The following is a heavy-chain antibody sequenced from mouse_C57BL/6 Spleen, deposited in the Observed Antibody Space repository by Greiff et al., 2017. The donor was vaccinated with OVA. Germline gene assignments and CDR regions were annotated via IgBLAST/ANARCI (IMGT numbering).Heavy chain of an antibody. D-gene: IGHD2-3*01. Sequence: QVQLKQSGAELARPGASVKLSCKASGYTFTSSGISWVKQRTGQGLEWIGELFPRSGNTYYNEKFKGKATLTADKSSRTAYMELSSLTSADSAVYLCARGDDGYYGKAMDDWGQGTSVTVSS. V-gene: IGHV1-81*01. CDR2: LFPRSGNT. J-gene: IGHJ4*01. CDR3: ARGDDGYYGKAMDD. CDR1: GYTFTSSG.